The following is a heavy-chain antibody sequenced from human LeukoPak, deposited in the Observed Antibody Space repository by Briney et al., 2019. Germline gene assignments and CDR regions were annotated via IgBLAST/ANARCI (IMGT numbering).Heavy chain of an antibody. CDR1: GGSISRSY. CDR3: ARIIHWGFVWSFDL. V-gene: IGHV4-59*01. J-gene: IGHJ2*01. Sequence: PSETLSLTCTVSGGSISRSYWSWIRQPPGKGLEGIGFIYYSGSTNYNPSLKSRLTISVDTSKNQFSLKLSSVTAADTAVYYCARIIHWGFVWSFDLWGRGTLVTVSS. D-gene: IGHD7-27*01. CDR2: IYYSGST.